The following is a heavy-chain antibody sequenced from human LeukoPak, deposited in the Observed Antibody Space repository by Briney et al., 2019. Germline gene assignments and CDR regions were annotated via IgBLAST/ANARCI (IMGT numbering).Heavy chain of an antibody. V-gene: IGHV2-70*01. CDR2: IDWSDDK. D-gene: IGHD2-15*01. CDR1: GFSLNTRAMC. Sequence: SGPALVKPTQTLTLTCTFSGFSLNTRAMCVGWIRQPPGKALEWLAFIDWSDDKYYSAPLKTRLTISKDTSKNQVVLTMTNMDPVDTATYYCASGLSWNFDYWGQGTLVTVSS. CDR3: ASGLSWNFDY. J-gene: IGHJ4*02.